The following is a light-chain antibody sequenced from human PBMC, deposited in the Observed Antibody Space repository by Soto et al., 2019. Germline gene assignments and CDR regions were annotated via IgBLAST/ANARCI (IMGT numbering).Light chain of an antibody. Sequence: QSVLTQPPSVSAAPGQKVTISCSGSSSNIGNNYVSWYQQLPGTAPKLLIYDNNKRPSGIPDRFSGSKSGTSATLGITGLRTGDGADLYCGTWDSRPGAGGGDWVFGGGTKLTVL. J-gene: IGLJ3*02. V-gene: IGLV1-51*01. CDR2: DNN. CDR3: GTWDSRPGAGGGDWV. CDR1: SSNIGNNY.